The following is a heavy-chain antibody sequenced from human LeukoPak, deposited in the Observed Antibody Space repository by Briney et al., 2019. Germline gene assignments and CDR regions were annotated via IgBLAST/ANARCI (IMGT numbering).Heavy chain of an antibody. Sequence: PGGSLRLSCAASGFTFSSYAMSWVRQAPGKGLEWVSAISGSGGSTYYADSVKGRFTISRDNSKNTLYLQMNSLRAEDTAVYYCARGFPGSSRTIPLSLDYWGQGTLVTVSS. CDR1: GFTFSSYA. J-gene: IGHJ4*02. CDR3: ARGFPGSSRTIPLSLDY. V-gene: IGHV3-23*01. CDR2: ISGSGGST. D-gene: IGHD2-8*01.